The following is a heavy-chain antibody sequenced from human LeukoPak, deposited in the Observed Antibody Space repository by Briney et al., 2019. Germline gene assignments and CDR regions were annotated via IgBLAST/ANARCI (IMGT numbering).Heavy chain of an antibody. CDR3: ARNAWKSSDSGRGRMDV. CDR2: IGVTGSPT. D-gene: IGHD3-10*01. J-gene: IGHJ6*02. V-gene: IGHV3-48*01. Sequence: GGSLRLSCAASGFSLSHYSVTWVRKASGKGQEWVSYIGVTGSPTYYADSVKARFTISRDDAKESLYLQMNSLRAEDTAVYYCARNAWKSSDSGRGRMDVWGQGTSVTVSS. CDR1: GFSLSHYS.